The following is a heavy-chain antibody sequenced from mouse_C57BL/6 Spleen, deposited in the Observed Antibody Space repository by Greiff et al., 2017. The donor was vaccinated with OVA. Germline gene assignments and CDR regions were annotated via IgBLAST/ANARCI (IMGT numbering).Heavy chain of an antibody. CDR1: GYTFTDYN. Sequence: EVQLQQSGPELVKPGASVKMSCKASGYTFTDYNMHWVKQSHGKSLEWIGYINPNNGGTSYNQKFKGKATLTVNKSSSTAYMELRSLTSEDSAVYYCARWLPGYSYAMDYWGQGTSVTVSS. V-gene: IGHV1-22*01. CDR3: ARWLPGYSYAMDY. D-gene: IGHD2-2*01. J-gene: IGHJ4*01. CDR2: INPNNGGT.